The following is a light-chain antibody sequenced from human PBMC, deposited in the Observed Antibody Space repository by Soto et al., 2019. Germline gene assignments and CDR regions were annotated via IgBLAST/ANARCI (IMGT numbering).Light chain of an antibody. CDR1: QSITYW. Sequence: DIQMTQSPSSLSASVGDRVTITCRASQSITYWLAWYQQKPGRAPKLLIYDVFNLQSGVPSRFSGSGSGTELTLTISSLQPDDSATYYCQQYHSFSFTFGKSTKVDI. CDR2: DVF. V-gene: IGKV1-5*01. CDR3: QQYHSFSFT. J-gene: IGKJ2*01.